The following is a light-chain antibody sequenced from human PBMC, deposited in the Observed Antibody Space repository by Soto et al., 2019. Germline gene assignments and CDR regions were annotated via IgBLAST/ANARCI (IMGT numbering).Light chain of an antibody. CDR3: CSYAGSSTVV. V-gene: IGLV2-23*02. Sequence: QSALTQPASVSGSPGQSITISCTGTSSDVGSYNLVSWYQQHQGKAPKLMIYEVSKRPSGVSNRFSGSKSGNTASLTISGLQAEDEADYYCCSYAGSSTVVFGGGTKLTVL. CDR2: EVS. J-gene: IGLJ2*01. CDR1: SSDVGSYNL.